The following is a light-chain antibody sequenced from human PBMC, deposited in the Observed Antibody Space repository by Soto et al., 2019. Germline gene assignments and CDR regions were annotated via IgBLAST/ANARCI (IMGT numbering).Light chain of an antibody. CDR2: DVT. CDR1: GSDIGAYNC. Sequence: QSALAQPPSASGSPGQSVTISCTGSGSDIGAYNCVSWYQQHPGKAPQLMIYDVTQRPSGVPDRFSGSKSGNTASLTISGLQAEDEADYYCCSHSASYTFVFGTGTKLTVL. CDR3: CSHSASYTFV. J-gene: IGLJ1*01. V-gene: IGLV2-11*01.